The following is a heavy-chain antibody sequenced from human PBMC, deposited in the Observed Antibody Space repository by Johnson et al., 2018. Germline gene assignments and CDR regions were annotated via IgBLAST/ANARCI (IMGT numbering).Heavy chain of an antibody. D-gene: IGHD6-19*01. CDR3: AKDMAVAGTGVFDI. CDR2: ISWTSGSI. Sequence: VQLVESGGGLVQPGRSXRLSCAASGFSFDDYAMHWVRQAPGKGMEWVSGISWTSGSIGYADSVKGRFTISRDNAKNSLYLQMNSLRAADTALYYCAKDMAVAGTGVFDIGGQGTMVTVSS. V-gene: IGHV3-9*01. J-gene: IGHJ3*02. CDR1: GFSFDDYA.